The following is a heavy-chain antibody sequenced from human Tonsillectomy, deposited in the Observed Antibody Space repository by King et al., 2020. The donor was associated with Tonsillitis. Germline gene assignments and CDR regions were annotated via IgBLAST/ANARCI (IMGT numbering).Heavy chain of an antibody. D-gene: IGHD6-25*01. J-gene: IGHJ3*02. V-gene: IGHV3-11*05. CDR2: ISSSSSYT. CDR3: ARVNFGSSGLDAFDI. CDR1: GFTFSDFY. Sequence: VQLVESGGGLVKPGGSLRLSCAASGFTFSDFYMSWFRQAPGKGLEWISYISSSSSYTNYADSVRGRFSISRDNAKNSLYLQMNSLRADDTAVYYCARVNFGSSGLDAFDIWGQGTMVTVSS.